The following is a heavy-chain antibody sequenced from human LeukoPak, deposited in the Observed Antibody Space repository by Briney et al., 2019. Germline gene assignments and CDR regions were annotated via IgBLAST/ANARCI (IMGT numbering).Heavy chain of an antibody. D-gene: IGHD3-10*01. J-gene: IGHJ4*02. CDR2: SYYSGTT. Sequence: SETLSLTCNVSGGSITSHSWNWIRQSPGKGLEWIGYSYYSGTTNYSPSLKSRVTISVDTSKNQFSLKLSSVTAADTAVYYCAREGGFGELLDGYYFDYWGQGTLVTVSS. CDR1: GGSITSHS. V-gene: IGHV4-59*11. CDR3: AREGGFGELLDGYYFDY.